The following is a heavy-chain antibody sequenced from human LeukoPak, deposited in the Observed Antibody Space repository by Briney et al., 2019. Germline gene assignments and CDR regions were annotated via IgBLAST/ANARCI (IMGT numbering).Heavy chain of an antibody. CDR3: ARDGGRYCSSTSCNWFDP. Sequence: SESLSLTRAVSVGSISRGGYYWSWIRQHPGKGHEWIGYIYYSGSTYYNPSLKSRVTISVDTSKNQFSLKRSSVTAAGTAVYYLARDGGRYCSSTSCNWFDPWGQGTLVTVSS. CDR1: VGSISRGGYY. V-gene: IGHV4-31*11. J-gene: IGHJ5*02. CDR2: IYYSGST. D-gene: IGHD2-2*01.